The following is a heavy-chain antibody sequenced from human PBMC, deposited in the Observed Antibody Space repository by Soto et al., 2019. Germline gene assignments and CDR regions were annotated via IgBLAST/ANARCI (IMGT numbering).Heavy chain of an antibody. CDR3: ARLHYYDSSGYLDFDY. J-gene: IGHJ4*02. Sequence: SVKVSCKASGGTFSSYVISWVRQAPGQGLEWMGGIIPMFATANYAQKFQGRVTITAGESTSTAYMELSSLRSEDTAVYYCARLHYYDSSGYLDFDYWGQGTLVTVSS. V-gene: IGHV1-69*13. D-gene: IGHD3-22*01. CDR1: GGTFSSYV. CDR2: IIPMFATA.